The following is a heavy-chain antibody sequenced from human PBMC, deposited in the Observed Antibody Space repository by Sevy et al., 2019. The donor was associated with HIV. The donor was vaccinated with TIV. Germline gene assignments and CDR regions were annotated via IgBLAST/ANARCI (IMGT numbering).Heavy chain of an antibody. J-gene: IGHJ4*02. CDR2: LSFGCGEI. CDR3: AREGCTKPHDY. V-gene: IGHV3-23*01. D-gene: IGHD2-8*01. Sequence: GGSLRLSCAASGFTFSKYSMSWGRQPPGKGLEWVSTLSFGCGEINYADSVKGRFTISRDNSKSSVYLQMNNLRPEDTAVYYCAREGCTKPHDYWVQGTLVTVSS. CDR1: GFTFSKYS.